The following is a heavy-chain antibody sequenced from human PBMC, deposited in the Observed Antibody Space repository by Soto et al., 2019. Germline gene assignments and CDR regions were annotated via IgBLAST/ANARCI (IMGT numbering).Heavy chain of an antibody. CDR3: AREKVGTTFFDT. V-gene: IGHV4-38-2*02. D-gene: IGHD2-21*02. Sequence: SETLSLTCSVSGFAISRGYYWSWVRQPPGKGLEWIGSIYPSVSSYHNPSLATRLGLSIVASKDQFTLNLTSVTAADTALYFCAREKVGTTFFDTWGQGIQVTVS. CDR2: IYPSVSS. CDR1: GFAISRGYY. J-gene: IGHJ4*02.